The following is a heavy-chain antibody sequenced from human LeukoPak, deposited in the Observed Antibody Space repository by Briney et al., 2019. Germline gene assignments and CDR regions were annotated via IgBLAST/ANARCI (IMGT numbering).Heavy chain of an antibody. CDR1: GGSVNTYY. V-gene: IGHV4-59*08. Sequence: SETLSLTCSVSGGSVNTYYWSWIRQPPGKGLEWIGYVYYTGSTNYNPSLKSRVTIFEDKSKNQFSLRLSSVTVADTAVYYCARHFAYSSSSYFDYWGQGNLVTASS. CDR3: ARHFAYSSSSYFDY. J-gene: IGHJ4*02. D-gene: IGHD6-6*01. CDR2: VYYTGST.